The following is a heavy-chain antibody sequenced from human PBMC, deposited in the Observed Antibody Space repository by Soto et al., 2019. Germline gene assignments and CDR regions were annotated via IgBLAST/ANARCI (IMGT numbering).Heavy chain of an antibody. CDR3: AKITHHWPIGF. V-gene: IGHV3-23*01. D-gene: IGHD1-1*01. J-gene: IGHJ4*02. CDR2: ITTSGAAT. Sequence: GGSLRLSCAASGFTFSSYDMSWVRQAPGKGLEWVSAITTSGAATYYAASVRGRFSISRDNSKSELCLQLSSLRAEDTAVYYCAKITHHWPIGFWGQGTLVTVSS. CDR1: GFTFSSYD.